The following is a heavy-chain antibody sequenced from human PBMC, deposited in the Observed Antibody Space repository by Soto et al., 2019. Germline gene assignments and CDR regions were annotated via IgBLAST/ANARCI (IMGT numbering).Heavy chain of an antibody. V-gene: IGHV1-8*01. Sequence: ASVKVSCKASGYTFTSYDINWVRQATGQGLEWMGWMNPNSGNTGYAQKFQGRVTMTRNTSISTAYMELSSLRSEDTAVYYCARKRLCRGGSCYDIWGQGTMVTVSS. CDR3: ARKRLCRGGSCYDI. CDR1: GYTFTSYD. J-gene: IGHJ3*02. CDR2: MNPNSGNT. D-gene: IGHD2-15*01.